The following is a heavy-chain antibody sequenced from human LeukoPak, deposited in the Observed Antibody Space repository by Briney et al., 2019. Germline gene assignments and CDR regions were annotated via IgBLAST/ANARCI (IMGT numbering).Heavy chain of an antibody. CDR1: GGSISSSSYY. Sequence: KPSETLSLTCTVSGGSISSSSYYWSWIRQPAGRGLEWIGRIYTSGSTNYNPSLKSRVTISVDTSKNQFSLKLSSVTAADTAVYYCARDHVVRGVYSIWGQGTLVTVSS. D-gene: IGHD3-10*01. V-gene: IGHV4-61*02. J-gene: IGHJ4*02. CDR3: ARDHVVRGVYSI. CDR2: IYTSGST.